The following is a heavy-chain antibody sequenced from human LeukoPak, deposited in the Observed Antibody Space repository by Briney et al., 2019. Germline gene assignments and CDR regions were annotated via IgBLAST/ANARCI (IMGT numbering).Heavy chain of an antibody. CDR2: ISGSGGST. CDR3: AKDYFPTNFYFDY. Sequence: PGGSLRLSCAASGFTFSSYAMSWVRQAPGKGLEWVSAISGSGGSTYYADSVKGRFTISRDNSKNTLYLQMNSLRDEDTAVYYCAKDYFPTNFYFDYWGQGTLVTVSS. V-gene: IGHV3-23*01. J-gene: IGHJ4*02. D-gene: IGHD2/OR15-2a*01. CDR1: GFTFSSYA.